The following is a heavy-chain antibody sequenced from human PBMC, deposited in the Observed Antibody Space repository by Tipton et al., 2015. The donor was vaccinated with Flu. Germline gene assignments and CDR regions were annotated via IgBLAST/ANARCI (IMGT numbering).Heavy chain of an antibody. Sequence: PGLVKPSETLSLTCGVSNDSVSSGCYWGWIRQPPGRGLEWIGTICYSGNTYYNPSLKSRLTMSVDTSKNQFSLRLSSVTVADTAVYYCARMGRAYPAGYWGQGTLVTVSS. CDR1: NDSVSSGCY. V-gene: IGHV4-38-2*01. J-gene: IGHJ4*02. CDR2: ICYSGNT. D-gene: IGHD3-10*01. CDR3: ARMGRAYPAGY.